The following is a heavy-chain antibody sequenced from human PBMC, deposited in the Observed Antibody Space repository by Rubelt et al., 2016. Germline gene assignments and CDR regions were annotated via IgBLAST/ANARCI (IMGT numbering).Heavy chain of an antibody. CDR2: ISGSRGST. CDR3: AKGYYDILTGYYNSYYYYGMDV. V-gene: IGHV3-23*01. D-gene: IGHD3-9*01. Sequence: GLEWVSSISGSRGSTYYADSVKGRFTISRDNSKNTLYLQMNSLRAEDTAVYYCAKGYYDILTGYYNSYYYYGMDVWGQGTTVTVSS. J-gene: IGHJ6*02.